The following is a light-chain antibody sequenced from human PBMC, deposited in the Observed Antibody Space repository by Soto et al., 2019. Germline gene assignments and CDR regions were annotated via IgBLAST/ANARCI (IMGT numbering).Light chain of an antibody. J-gene: IGKJ5*01. CDR3: QQYNFLPIT. Sequence: PGERVTLSCNTSQSVSSSYLTWYQQKPGQAPRLLIYGASTRATGIPARFSGSGSGTEFTLTISILQSEDFEIYYCQQYNFLPITFGQVRLLEIK. CDR2: GAS. CDR1: QSVSSSY. V-gene: IGKV3-15*01.